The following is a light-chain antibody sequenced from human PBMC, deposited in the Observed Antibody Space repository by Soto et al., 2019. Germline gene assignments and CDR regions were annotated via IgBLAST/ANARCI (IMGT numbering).Light chain of an antibody. CDR3: QQLLSYPIT. V-gene: IGKV1-9*01. CDR2: AAS. CDR1: QGISTY. Sequence: DLQLTQSPSFLSASVGDRVTITCLASQGISTYLAWYQQKPGKAPKLLIYAASTLQSGVPLSFSGSGSGTSFTLTISSLQPEDFATYYCQQLLSYPITFGQGTRLEIK. J-gene: IGKJ5*01.